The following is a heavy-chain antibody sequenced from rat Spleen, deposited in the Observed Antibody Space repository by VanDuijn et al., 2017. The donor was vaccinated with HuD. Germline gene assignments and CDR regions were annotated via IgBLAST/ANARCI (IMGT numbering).Heavy chain of an antibody. CDR1: GYSITSSYR. J-gene: IGHJ4*01. V-gene: IGHV3-3*01. CDR3: AKTTVAYYYVMDA. D-gene: IGHD1-3*01. Sequence: EVQFQESGPGLVKPSQSLSLTCSVTGYSITSSYRWNWIRKFPGNKLEWMGYINSAGSTNYNPSLKSRISITIDTSKNPFFLQVNSVTTEDTATYYCAKTTVAYYYVMDAWGQGASVTVSS. CDR2: INSAGST.